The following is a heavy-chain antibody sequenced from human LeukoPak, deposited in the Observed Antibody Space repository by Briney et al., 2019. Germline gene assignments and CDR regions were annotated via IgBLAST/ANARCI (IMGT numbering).Heavy chain of an antibody. CDR3: ARHAIVAGFWFDP. Sequence: SETLSLTCTVSGGSISSSSYYWGWIRQPPGKGLEWIGYIYYSGSTNYNPSLKSRVTISVDTSKNQFSLKLSSVTAADTAVYYCARHAIVAGFWFDPWGQGTLVTISS. CDR2: IYYSGST. J-gene: IGHJ5*02. V-gene: IGHV4-61*05. CDR1: GGSISSSSYY. D-gene: IGHD2-15*01.